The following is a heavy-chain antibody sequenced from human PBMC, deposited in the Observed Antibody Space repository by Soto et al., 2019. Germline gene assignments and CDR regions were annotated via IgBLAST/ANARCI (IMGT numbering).Heavy chain of an antibody. V-gene: IGHV3-23*01. CDR3: AKDNPGLIAVAATFLG. CDR1: GFTFSSYA. Sequence: EVQLLESGGGLVQPGGSLRLSCAASGFTFSSYAMSWVRQAPGKGLEWVSAISGSGGSTYYADSVKGRFTISRDNSKNTLYLQMNSLRAEDTAVYYCAKDNPGLIAVAATFLGWGQGTLVTVSS. D-gene: IGHD6-19*01. J-gene: IGHJ4*02. CDR2: ISGSGGST.